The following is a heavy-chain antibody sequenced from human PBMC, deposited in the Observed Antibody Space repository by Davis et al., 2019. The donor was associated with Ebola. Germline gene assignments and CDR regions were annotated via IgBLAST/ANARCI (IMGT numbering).Heavy chain of an antibody. CDR3: ATLGMITFGGENAPYDTDV. CDR2: IHHSGRT. Sequence: MPSETLSLTCTVSGGSITSNYWNWIRQPPGKGLEWIGYIHHSGRTNFNPSLKSRVTMSVDSSKNQFSLKVNSVTAADTAVYYCATLGMITFGGENAPYDTDVWGQGTTVTVSS. CDR1: GGSITSNY. J-gene: IGHJ6*02. D-gene: IGHD3-16*01. V-gene: IGHV4-59*01.